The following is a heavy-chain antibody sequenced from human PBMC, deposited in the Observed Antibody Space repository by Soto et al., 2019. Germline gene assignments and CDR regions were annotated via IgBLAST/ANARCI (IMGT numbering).Heavy chain of an antibody. V-gene: IGHV3-21*04. J-gene: IGHJ4*02. CDR2: MLSLESHK. CDR1: GFNFIDYY. Sequence: RRCLRPSCSRSGFNFIDYYMKWVRQTPVGGLEWVSSMLSLESHKYYAASGMGRFSISRDNAQKSLFLEMNNLRAEDTGIYFCATGLKASSNRPSFDSWGPGTPVTVSS. CDR3: ATGLKASSNRPSFDS. D-gene: IGHD2-8*01.